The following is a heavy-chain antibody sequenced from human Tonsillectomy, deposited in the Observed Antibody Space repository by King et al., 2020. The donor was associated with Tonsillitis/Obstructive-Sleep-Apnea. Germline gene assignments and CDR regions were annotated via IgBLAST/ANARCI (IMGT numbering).Heavy chain of an antibody. CDR3: ARDSPGSLDY. Sequence: VQLVESGGDLVQPGGSLRLSCAASGFIFSSYWMAWVRQAPGKGLEWVANIKRDGSEKNYVDSVKGRFTMSRDNAKNSLYLQMNSLRVEDTAVYYCARDSPGSLDYWGQGILVTVSS. V-gene: IGHV3-7*03. J-gene: IGHJ4*02. CDR1: GFIFSSYW. CDR2: IKRDGSEK. D-gene: IGHD7-27*01.